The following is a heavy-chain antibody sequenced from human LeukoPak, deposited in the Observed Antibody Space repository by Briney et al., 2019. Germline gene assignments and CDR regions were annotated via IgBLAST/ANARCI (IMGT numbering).Heavy chain of an antibody. CDR2: IYYSGST. V-gene: IGHV4-59*01. J-gene: IGHJ6*02. CDR1: GGSISSYY. CDR3: ARDKRRFYGMDV. Sequence: PSETLSLTCTVSGGSISSYYWSWIRQPPGKGLEWIGYIYYSGSTNYNPSLKSRVTISVDTSKNQFSLKLSSVTAADTAVYYRARDKRRFYGMDVWGQGTTVTVSS.